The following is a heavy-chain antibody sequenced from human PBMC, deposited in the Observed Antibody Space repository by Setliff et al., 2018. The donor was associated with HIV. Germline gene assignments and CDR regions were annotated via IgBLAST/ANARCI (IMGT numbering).Heavy chain of an antibody. CDR2: ISYTGGT. CDR1: GGSISIYY. Sequence: SETLSLTCTVSGGSISIYYWSWLRQPPGKGLEWIGYISYTGGTNYNPSLKSRVTISVDTSKNQFSLKLSSVTAADTAVYYCAGGLHYGLGKFGYWGQGTLVTVSS. D-gene: IGHD3-10*01. CDR3: AGGLHYGLGKFGY. J-gene: IGHJ4*02. V-gene: IGHV4-59*01.